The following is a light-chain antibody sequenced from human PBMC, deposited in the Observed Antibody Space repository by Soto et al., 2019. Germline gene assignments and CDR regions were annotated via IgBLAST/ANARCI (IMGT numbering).Light chain of an antibody. CDR2: GAS. CDR1: QNVSSGY. V-gene: IGKV3-20*01. J-gene: IGKJ2*01. CDR3: QPYGSSPDT. Sequence: EIVLTQSPGTLSLSPGGRATLSCRASQNVSSGYLALYQQKPGQAPSLLIFGASRRSTGIPDRFSGSGSGTDFTLTISRLELEDFAVYYCQPYGSSPDTFGQGTKLEIK.